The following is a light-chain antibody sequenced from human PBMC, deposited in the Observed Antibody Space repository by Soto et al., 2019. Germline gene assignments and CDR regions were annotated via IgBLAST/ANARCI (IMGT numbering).Light chain of an antibody. Sequence: QLVLTQSSSASASLGSSVKLTCTLSSGHSSYIIAWHQQQPGKAPRYLMKLEGSGSYNKGSGVPYRFSGSSSGADRYLTISNLQFEDEADYYCETWDSNTRVFGGGTQLPVL. V-gene: IGLV4-60*02. CDR3: ETWDSNTRV. CDR1: SGHSSYI. CDR2: LEGSGSY. J-gene: IGLJ7*01.